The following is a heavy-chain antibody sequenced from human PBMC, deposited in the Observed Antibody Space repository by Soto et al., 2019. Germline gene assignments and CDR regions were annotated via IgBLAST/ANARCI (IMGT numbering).Heavy chain of an antibody. CDR3: ASAGYSRHYYGMDV. V-gene: IGHV4-61*01. CDR1: GGSVSSGSYY. Sequence: QVQLQESGPGLVKPWETLSLTCTVSGGSVSSGSYYWSWLRQPPGNGLEWVGYIYYSGTTSYNPSVKRRVTISVATSKNQFCLKLSSVTAADRAVYYCASAGYSRHYYGMDVWGQGTTVTVSS. D-gene: IGHD6-13*01. J-gene: IGHJ6*02. CDR2: IYYSGTT.